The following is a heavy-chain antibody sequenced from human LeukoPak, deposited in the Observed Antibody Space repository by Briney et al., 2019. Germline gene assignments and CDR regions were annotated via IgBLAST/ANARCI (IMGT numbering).Heavy chain of an antibody. J-gene: IGHJ4*02. Sequence: SETLSLTCTVSGDSISSSSYYWGWIRQPPGKGLEWIGEIYHSGSTNYNPSLKSRVTISVDKSKNQFSLKLSSVTAADTAVYYCARRDIQNPLDYWGQGTLVTVSS. CDR1: GDSISSSSYY. D-gene: IGHD3-9*01. V-gene: IGHV4-39*07. CDR3: ARRDIQNPLDY. CDR2: IYHSGST.